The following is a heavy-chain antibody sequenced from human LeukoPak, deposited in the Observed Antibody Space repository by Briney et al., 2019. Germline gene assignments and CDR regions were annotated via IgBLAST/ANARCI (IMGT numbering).Heavy chain of an antibody. CDR3: ATERTYYDFWSGYPKGSWFDP. D-gene: IGHD3-3*01. Sequence: GGSLRLSCAASGFTFSSYAMSWVRQAPGKGLEWVSAISGSGGSTYCADSVKGRFTISRDNSKNTLYLQMNSLRAEDTAVYYCATERTYYDFWSGYPKGSWFDPWAQGTLVTVSS. CDR2: ISGSGGST. J-gene: IGHJ5*02. CDR1: GFTFSSYA. V-gene: IGHV3-23*01.